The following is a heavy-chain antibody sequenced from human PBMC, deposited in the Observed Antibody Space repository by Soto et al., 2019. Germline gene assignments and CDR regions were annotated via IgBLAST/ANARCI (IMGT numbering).Heavy chain of an antibody. CDR1: GFTFSSYG. J-gene: IGHJ4*02. D-gene: IGHD6-13*01. CDR2: IWYDGSNK. V-gene: IGHV3-33*01. Sequence: QVQLVESGGGVVQPGRSLRLSCAASGFTFSSYGMHWVRQAPGKGLEWVAVIWYDGSNKYYADSVKGRFTISRDNSKNTLYLQMISLRAEDTAVYYCARDWGSSSLHYWGQGTLVTVSA. CDR3: ARDWGSSSLHY.